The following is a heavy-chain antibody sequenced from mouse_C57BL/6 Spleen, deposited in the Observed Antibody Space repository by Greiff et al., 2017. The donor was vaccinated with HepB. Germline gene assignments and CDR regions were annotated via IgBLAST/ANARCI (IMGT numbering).Heavy chain of an antibody. V-gene: IGHV5-9*01. CDR2: ISGGGGNT. CDR1: GFTFSSYT. Sequence: EVQRVESGGGLVKPGGSLKLSCAASGFTFSSYTMSWVRQTPEKRLEWVATISGGGGNTYYPDSVKGRFTISRDNAKNTLYLQMSSLRSEDTALYYCARHGDGYLYAMDYWGQGTSVTVSS. CDR3: ARHGDGYLYAMDY. J-gene: IGHJ4*01. D-gene: IGHD2-3*01.